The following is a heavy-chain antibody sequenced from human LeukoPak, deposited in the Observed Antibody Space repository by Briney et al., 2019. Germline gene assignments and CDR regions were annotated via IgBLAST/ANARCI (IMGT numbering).Heavy chain of an antibody. Sequence: SETLSLTCTVSGGSIRSYYWSWTRQPPGKGLEWIGYIYYSGSTNYNPSLKSRVTISVDTSKNQFSLKLSSVTAADTAVYYCARGPYCSSTSCYTQFDYWGQGTLVTVSS. CDR1: GGSIRSYY. CDR2: IYYSGST. J-gene: IGHJ4*02. V-gene: IGHV4-59*01. CDR3: ARGPYCSSTSCYTQFDY. D-gene: IGHD2-2*02.